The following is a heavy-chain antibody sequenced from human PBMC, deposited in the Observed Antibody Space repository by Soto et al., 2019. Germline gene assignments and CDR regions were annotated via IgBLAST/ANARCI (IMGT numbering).Heavy chain of an antibody. V-gene: IGHV3-30-3*01. CDR2: ISYDGSNK. CDR3: ARDPGYMVRAFDY. CDR1: GFTLSIYA. Sequence: GGSLRISCAAYGFTLSIYAMPWVRQSPGKGLEWVAVISYDGSNKYYADSVKGRFTISRDNSKNTLYLQMNSLRAEDTAVYYCARDPGYMVRAFDYWSQGTLVTVSS. J-gene: IGHJ4*02. D-gene: IGHD3-10*01.